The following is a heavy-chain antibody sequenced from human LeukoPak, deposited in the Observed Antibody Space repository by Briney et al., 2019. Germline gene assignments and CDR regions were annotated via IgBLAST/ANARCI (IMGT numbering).Heavy chain of an antibody. Sequence: PSETLSLTCTLSGGSMRNTDYYWGWIRQPPGKGLEWIASIYNSGMTYHNPSLKSRVTISLDKSKNRLSLTVSSVTAADTAVYYCAREDSSAWLFDYWGQGTLVTVSS. CDR3: AREDSSAWLFDY. V-gene: IGHV4-39*07. D-gene: IGHD6-19*01. CDR1: GGSMRNTDYY. CDR2: IYNSGMT. J-gene: IGHJ4*02.